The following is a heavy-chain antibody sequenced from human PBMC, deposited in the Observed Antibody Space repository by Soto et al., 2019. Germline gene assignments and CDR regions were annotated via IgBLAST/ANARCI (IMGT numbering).Heavy chain of an antibody. V-gene: IGHV4-61*01. J-gene: IGHJ3*02. CDR1: GGSVSSGSYY. D-gene: IGHD2-2*01. CDR2: IYYSGST. CDR3: ARSGCCFGGYCSSTSCHDAFDI. Sequence: SETLSLTCTVSGGSVSSGSYYWSWIRQPPGKGLEWIGYIYYSGSTNYNPSLKSRVTISVDTSKNQFSLKLSSVTAADTAVYYCARSGCCFGGYCSSTSCHDAFDIWGQGTMVTVSS.